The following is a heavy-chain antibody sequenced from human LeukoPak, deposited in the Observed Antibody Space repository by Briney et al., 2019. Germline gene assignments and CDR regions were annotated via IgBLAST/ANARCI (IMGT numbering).Heavy chain of an antibody. CDR2: INHSGST. CDR3: ARDITIFGAVISGNYYYGMDV. CDR1: GGSFSGYY. Sequence: SETLSLTCADYGGSFSGYYWSWIRQPPGKGLEWIGEINHSGSTNYNPSLKSRVTISVDTSKNQFSLKLSSVTAADTAVYYCARDITIFGAVISGNYYYGMDVWGQGTTVTVSS. V-gene: IGHV4-34*01. D-gene: IGHD3-3*01. J-gene: IGHJ6*02.